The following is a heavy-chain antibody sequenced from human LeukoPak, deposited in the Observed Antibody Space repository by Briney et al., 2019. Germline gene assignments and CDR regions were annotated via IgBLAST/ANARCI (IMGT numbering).Heavy chain of an antibody. CDR2: INPNSGGT. J-gene: IGHJ4*02. V-gene: IGHV1-2*02. Sequence: ASVKVSCKASGYTFTGYYTHWVRQAPGQGLEWMGWINPNSGGTNYAQKFQGRVTMTRDTSISTAYMELSRLRSDDTAVYYCAGQYYYDSSGYSGDYWGQGTLVTVSS. CDR1: GYTFTGYY. CDR3: AGQYYYDSSGYSGDY. D-gene: IGHD3-22*01.